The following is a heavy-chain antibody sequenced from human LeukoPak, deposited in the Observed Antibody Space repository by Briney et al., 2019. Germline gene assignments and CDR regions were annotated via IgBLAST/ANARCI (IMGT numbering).Heavy chain of an antibody. Sequence: GGSLRLSCAVSGFTFSDYYMSWVRQAPGKGLEWVAHIKQDGSDKYYVDSVKGRFTISRDNAKNSLYLQMNSLRADDTAMYYCARHSSGSYYTYWGQGTLVTVSS. D-gene: IGHD3-10*01. V-gene: IGHV3-7*01. CDR2: IKQDGSDK. J-gene: IGHJ4*02. CDR1: GFTFSDYY. CDR3: ARHSSGSYYTY.